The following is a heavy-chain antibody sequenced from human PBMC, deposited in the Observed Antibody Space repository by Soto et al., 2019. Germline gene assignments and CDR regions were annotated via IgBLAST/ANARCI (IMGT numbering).Heavy chain of an antibody. V-gene: IGHV1-46*01. CDR2: INPSGGST. Sequence: VASVKVSCKASGYTFTSYYMHWVRQAPGQGLEWMGIINPSGGSTSYAQKFQGRVTMTRDTSTSTVYMELSSLRSEDTAVYYCASSWGAMAALDYWGQGTLVTVSS. D-gene: IGHD5-18*01. CDR1: GYTFTSYY. CDR3: ASSWGAMAALDY. J-gene: IGHJ4*02.